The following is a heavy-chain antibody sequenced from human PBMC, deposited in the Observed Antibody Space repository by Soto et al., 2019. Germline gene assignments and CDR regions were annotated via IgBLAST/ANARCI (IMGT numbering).Heavy chain of an antibody. CDR2: IYYSGST. Sequence: SETLSLTCTVSGGSISSYYWSWTRQPPGKGLEWIGYIYYSGSTNYNPSLKSRVTISVDTSKNQFSLKLSSVTAADTAVYYCARLRITTKPYYYYGMDVWGQGTTVTVSS. J-gene: IGHJ6*02. CDR1: GGSISSYY. D-gene: IGHD3-10*01. CDR3: ARLRITTKPYYYYGMDV. V-gene: IGHV4-59*01.